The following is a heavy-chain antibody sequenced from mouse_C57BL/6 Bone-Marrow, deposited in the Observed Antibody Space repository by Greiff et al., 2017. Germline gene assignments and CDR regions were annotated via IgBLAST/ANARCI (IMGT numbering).Heavy chain of an antibody. D-gene: IGHD1-1*01. V-gene: IGHV1-64*01. Sequence: QVQLQQPGAELVKPGASVKLSCKASGYTFTSYWMHWVKQRPGQGLEWIGMIHPNSGSTNYNEKFKSKVTLTVDKSSSTAYMQLSSLTSEDSAVYYCARPHYYGSSYGFAYWGQGTLVTVSA. CDR2: IHPNSGST. CDR3: ARPHYYGSSYGFAY. J-gene: IGHJ3*01. CDR1: GYTFTSYW.